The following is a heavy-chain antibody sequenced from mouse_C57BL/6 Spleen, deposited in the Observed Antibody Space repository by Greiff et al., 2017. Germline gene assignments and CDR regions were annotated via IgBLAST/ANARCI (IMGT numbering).Heavy chain of an antibody. CDR3: AREDYGSSYVGAWFAY. J-gene: IGHJ3*01. CDR2: ISYDGSN. CDR1: GYSITSGYY. V-gene: IGHV3-6*01. D-gene: IGHD1-1*01. Sequence: EVKLVESGPGLVKPSQSLSLTCSVTGYSITSGYYWNWIRQFPGNKLEWMGYISYDGSNNYNPSLKNRISITRDTSKNQFFLKLNSVTTEDTATYYGAREDYGSSYVGAWFAYWGQGTLVTVSA.